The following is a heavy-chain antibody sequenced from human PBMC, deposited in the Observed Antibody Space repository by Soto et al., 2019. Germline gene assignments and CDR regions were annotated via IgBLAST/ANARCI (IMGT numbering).Heavy chain of an antibody. Sequence: ASVKVSCKASGYTFSSYGISWVRQAPGQGLEWLGWINACNGNTNYAQKFQGRVTITTDTSTSTAYMELKSLRSDDTAVYYCAGSSSFYSPFDYWGQGTLVTVS. CDR1: GYTFSSYG. CDR3: AGSSSFYSPFDY. CDR2: INACNGNT. D-gene: IGHD2-2*01. J-gene: IGHJ4*01. V-gene: IGHV1-18*01.